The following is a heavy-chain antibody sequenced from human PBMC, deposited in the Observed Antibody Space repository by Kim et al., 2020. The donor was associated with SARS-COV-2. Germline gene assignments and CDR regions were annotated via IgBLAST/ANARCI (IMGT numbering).Heavy chain of an antibody. Sequence: ASVKVSCKASGYTFTRYGISWLRQAPGQGLEWMGWISAYHGNTNYAQKLQGRVTMTTDTSTSTAYMELRSLRSDDTAVYYCARGDPYDILTGLDYWGQGTLVTVSS. CDR1: GYTFTRYG. J-gene: IGHJ4*02. CDR3: ARGDPYDILTGLDY. CDR2: ISAYHGNT. V-gene: IGHV1-18*01. D-gene: IGHD3-9*01.